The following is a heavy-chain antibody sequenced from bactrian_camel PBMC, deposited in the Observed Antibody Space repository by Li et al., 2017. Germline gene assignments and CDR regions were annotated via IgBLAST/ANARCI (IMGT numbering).Heavy chain of an antibody. CDR1: GNTLTSSC. Sequence: HVQLVESGGGSVQAGGSLRLSCAASGNTLTSSCMAWFRQVPGKERERVAAIDTAGMPTYTYSVKDRVTISKDNVKNTLYLQMNSLKSEDTAMYYCAAGRDGVTWYPLCRALSADFGCWGQGTQVTVS. D-gene: IGHD6*01. V-gene: IGHV3S53*01. J-gene: IGHJ6*01. CDR2: IDTAGMP. CDR3: AAGRDGVTWYPLCRALSADFGC.